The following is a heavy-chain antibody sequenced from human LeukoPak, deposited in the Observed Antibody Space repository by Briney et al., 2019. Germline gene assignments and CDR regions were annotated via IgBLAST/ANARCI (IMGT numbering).Heavy chain of an antibody. CDR2: ISSSSSTI. Sequence: PGRSLRLSCAASAFTFSSYNISCVRQAPGKGLEWVSYISSSSSTIYYADSVKGRFTISRDNAKNSLYLQMNSLRAEDTAVYYCARAATYRGYMGVWGKGTTVTVSS. V-gene: IGHV3-48*01. CDR3: ARAATYRGYMGV. D-gene: IGHD4-11*01. J-gene: IGHJ6*03. CDR1: AFTFSSYN.